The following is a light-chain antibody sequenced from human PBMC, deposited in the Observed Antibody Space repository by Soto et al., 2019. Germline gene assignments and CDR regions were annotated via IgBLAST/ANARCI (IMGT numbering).Light chain of an antibody. J-gene: IGKJ3*01. Sequence: EIVLTQSPGTLSLSPGERATLSCRASQSVGSTYLAWYQQKPGQAPKLLIYGVSSRATGIPDRFSGSGSGTDFTLTISRLEPEVFAVYYCQQYGTSPLTFGLGTKVDI. CDR1: QSVGSTY. CDR3: QQYGTSPLT. V-gene: IGKV3-20*01. CDR2: GVS.